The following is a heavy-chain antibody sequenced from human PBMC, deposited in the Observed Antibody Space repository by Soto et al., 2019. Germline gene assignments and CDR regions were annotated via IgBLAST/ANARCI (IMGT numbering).Heavy chain of an antibody. Sequence: GASVKVSCKASGGTFSSYAISWVRQAPGQGLEWMGGIIPIFGTANYAQKFQGRVTIIADESTSTAYMELSSLRSEDTAVYYCARGKTVVTHDAFDIWGQGTMVTVSS. V-gene: IGHV1-69*13. J-gene: IGHJ3*02. CDR2: IIPIFGTA. CDR3: ARGKTVVTHDAFDI. D-gene: IGHD2-21*02. CDR1: GGTFSSYA.